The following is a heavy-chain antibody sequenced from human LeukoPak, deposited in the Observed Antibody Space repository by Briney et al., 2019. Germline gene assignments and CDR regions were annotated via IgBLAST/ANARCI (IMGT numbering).Heavy chain of an antibody. V-gene: IGHV4-39*07. Sequence: SETLSLTCTVSGVSTSSSSFFWTWIRQSPGQGLEWIGSINYSGRTNYNPSLMSRVTIAVDTSKNHFSLRLSSVTAADSAVYFCASSRGPSSSWSFDSWGQGILVTVSS. D-gene: IGHD6-13*01. CDR2: INYSGRT. CDR3: ASSRGPSSSWSFDS. J-gene: IGHJ4*02. CDR1: GVSTSSSSFF.